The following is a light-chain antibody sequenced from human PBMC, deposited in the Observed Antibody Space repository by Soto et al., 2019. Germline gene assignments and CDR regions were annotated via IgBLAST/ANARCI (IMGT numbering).Light chain of an antibody. CDR3: QQYGSSRIT. CDR1: QIVSSN. V-gene: IGKV3-20*01. J-gene: IGKJ5*01. CDR2: GAS. Sequence: EIVMTQSPATLSVSPGERATLSCRASQIVSSNLSWYQQKPGQAPRLLIYGASTRATGIPDRFSGSGSGTDFTLTISRLEPEDFAVYYCQQYGSSRITFGQGTRLEIK.